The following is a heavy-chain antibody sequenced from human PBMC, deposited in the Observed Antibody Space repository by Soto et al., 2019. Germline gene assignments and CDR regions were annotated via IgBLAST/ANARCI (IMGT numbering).Heavy chain of an antibody. D-gene: IGHD2-8*01. CDR2: INHSGST. J-gene: IGHJ4*02. CDR3: ARKISEGYCTNGVCPKWFDY. V-gene: IGHV4-34*01. CDR1: GGSFSGYY. Sequence: SETLSLTCAVYGGSFSGYYWSWIRQPPGKGLEWIGEINHSGSTNYNPSLKSRVTISVDTSKNQFSLKLSSVTAADTAVYYCARKISEGYCTNGVCPKWFDYWGQGTLVTVS.